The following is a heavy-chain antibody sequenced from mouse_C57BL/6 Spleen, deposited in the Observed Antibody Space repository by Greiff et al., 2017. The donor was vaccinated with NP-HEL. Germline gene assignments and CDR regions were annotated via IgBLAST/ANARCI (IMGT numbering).Heavy chain of an antibody. CDR1: GYTFTSYG. V-gene: IGHV1-81*01. Sequence: VQLQQSGAELARPGASVKLSCKASGYTFTSYGISWVKQRTGQGLEWIGEIYPRSGNTYYNEKFKGKATLTADKSSSTAYMELRSLTSEDSAVYFCARYDDYERGFAYWGQGTLVTVSA. CDR2: IYPRSGNT. D-gene: IGHD2-4*01. CDR3: ARYDDYERGFAY. J-gene: IGHJ3*01.